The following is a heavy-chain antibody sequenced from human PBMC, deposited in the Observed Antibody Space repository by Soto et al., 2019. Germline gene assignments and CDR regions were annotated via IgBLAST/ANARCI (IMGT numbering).Heavy chain of an antibody. V-gene: IGHV3-48*01. Sequence: GGSLRLSCAASGFTFSSYAMNWVRQAPGKGLEWVSYISSSSSTIYYADSVKGRFTISRDNAKNSLYLQMNSLRAEDTAVYYCARVQVTMVRGVKGYYYGMDVWGQGTTVTVSS. CDR1: GFTFSSYA. D-gene: IGHD3-10*01. CDR3: ARVQVTMVRGVKGYYYGMDV. CDR2: ISSSSSTI. J-gene: IGHJ6*02.